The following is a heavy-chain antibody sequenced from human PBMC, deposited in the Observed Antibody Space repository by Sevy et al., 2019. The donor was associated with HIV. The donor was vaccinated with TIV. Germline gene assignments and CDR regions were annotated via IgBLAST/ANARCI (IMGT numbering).Heavy chain of an antibody. CDR1: GFKVSVYS. J-gene: IGHJ4*02. V-gene: IGHV3-48*02. CDR3: ARSVEGHFDY. D-gene: IGHD1-1*01. CDR2: MTSDTRTI. Sequence: GGSLRLSCAASGFKVSVYSMNWVRQAPGKGLEWISYMTSDTRTIKYAESVKGRFTIYRDNARNSVYLQMNSLRDEDTAVYYCARSVEGHFDYWGQGTLVTVSS.